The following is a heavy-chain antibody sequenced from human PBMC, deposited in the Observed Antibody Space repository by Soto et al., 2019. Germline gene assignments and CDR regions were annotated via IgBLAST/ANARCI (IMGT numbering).Heavy chain of an antibody. V-gene: IGHV3-23*01. CDR2: ISGSGGST. CDR3: AATVYYDILTGYYPPDY. J-gene: IGHJ4*02. D-gene: IGHD3-9*01. Sequence: GGSLRLSCAASGFTFSSYAMSWVRQAPGKGLEWVSAISGSGGSTYYADSVKGRFTISRDNSKNTLYLQMNSLRAEDTAVYYCAATVYYDILTGYYPPDYWGQGTLVTVSS. CDR1: GFTFSSYA.